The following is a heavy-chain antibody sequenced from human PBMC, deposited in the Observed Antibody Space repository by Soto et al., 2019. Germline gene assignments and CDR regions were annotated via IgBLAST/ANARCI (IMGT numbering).Heavy chain of an antibody. CDR1: GFSFSTSGVG. CDR3: APRVSGNYYRRFDP. V-gene: IGHV2-5*02. CDR2: IYWEDDK. Sequence: QITLKESGPTLVKPTQTLTLTCTFSGFSFSTSGVGVGWIRQPPGKALGWLALIYWEDDKRYTPSQKSRLTITKDTSKSRVVLTMTNMDPVDTATYDCAPRVSGNYYRRFDPWCQGTLVTVST. J-gene: IGHJ5*02. D-gene: IGHD5-12*01.